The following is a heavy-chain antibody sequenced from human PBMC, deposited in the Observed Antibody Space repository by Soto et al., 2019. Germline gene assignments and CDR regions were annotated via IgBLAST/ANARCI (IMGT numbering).Heavy chain of an antibody. J-gene: IGHJ2*01. CDR2: TYYRSKWSN. CDR1: GDSVSSNSAA. D-gene: IGHD3-10*01. CDR3: ARDPIVRGVVGWYFDL. V-gene: IGHV6-1*01. Sequence: PSQTLSLTCAISGDSVSSNSAAWNWIRQSPSRGLEWLGRTYYRSKWSNDYAVSVKSRITINPDTSKNQFSLKLSSVTTADTAVYYCARDPIVRGVVGWYFDLWGRGTLVTVPQ.